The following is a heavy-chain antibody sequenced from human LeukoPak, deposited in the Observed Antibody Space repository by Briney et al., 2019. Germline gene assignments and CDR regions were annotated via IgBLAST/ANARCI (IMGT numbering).Heavy chain of an antibody. CDR1: GFTFTTYS. V-gene: IGHV3-21*01. D-gene: IGHD4-17*01. J-gene: IGHJ4*02. CDR2: ISSGRSAI. CDR3: ARGHTAVTRHFDF. Sequence: PGGSLRLSCEASGFTFTTYSITWVRQAPGKGLEWVSIISSGRSAIFSADALKGRFTISRDDAKNLLYLDMNSLRAEDTAVYYCARGHTAVTRHFDFWGQGTLVTVSS.